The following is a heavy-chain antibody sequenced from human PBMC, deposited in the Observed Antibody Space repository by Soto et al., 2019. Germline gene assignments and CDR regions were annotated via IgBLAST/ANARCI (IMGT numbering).Heavy chain of an antibody. V-gene: IGHV3-74*01. CDR2: INSDGSST. Sequence: GGSLRLSCAASGFTFSSYWMHWVRQAPGKGLVWVSRINSDGSSTSYADSVKGRFTISRDNAKNTLYLQMNSLRAEDTAVYYCARVRSSSWYFVRGTHSYYYYGMDVWGQGTTVTVSS. J-gene: IGHJ6*02. D-gene: IGHD6-13*01. CDR1: GFTFSSYW. CDR3: ARVRSSSWYFVRGTHSYYYYGMDV.